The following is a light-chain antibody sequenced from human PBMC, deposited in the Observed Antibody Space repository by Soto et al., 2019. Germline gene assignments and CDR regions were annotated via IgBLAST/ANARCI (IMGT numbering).Light chain of an antibody. J-gene: IGLJ2*01. V-gene: IGLV1-40*01. CDR3: QSYDISHLV. CDR2: GNN. CDR1: SSNIGAGYD. Sequence: QSVLTQPPSVSGAPGQRVTISCTGSSSNIGAGYDVHWYQHLPGTAPKLLIYGNNNRPSGVPDRFSGSKSGTSASLAITGLQAEDEADYYCQSYDISHLVFGGGTKLTVL.